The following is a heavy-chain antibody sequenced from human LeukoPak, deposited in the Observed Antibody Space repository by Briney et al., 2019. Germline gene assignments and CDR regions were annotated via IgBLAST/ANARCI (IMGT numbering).Heavy chain of an antibody. Sequence: GGSLRLSCAASGFTFSDYYMSWIRQAPGKGLEWVSTIGPVSSNIWIADSLKGRFTISRDNPKNSLYLQMNSLRAEDTGVYYCVRDVSRRMGMDVWGQGTTVTVSS. CDR1: GFTFSDYY. D-gene: IGHD2-15*01. CDR3: VRDVSRRMGMDV. J-gene: IGHJ6*02. V-gene: IGHV3-11*04. CDR2: IGPVSSNI.